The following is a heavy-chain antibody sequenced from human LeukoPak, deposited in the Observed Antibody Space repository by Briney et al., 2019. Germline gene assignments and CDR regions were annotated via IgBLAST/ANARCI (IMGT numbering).Heavy chain of an antibody. CDR3: GVTTSMSADYYGMDV. D-gene: IGHD4-17*01. Sequence: GGSLRLSCAASGFTFSGYYMSWIRQAPGKGLEWVSYISSSSSTLYYADSVKGRFTISRDNAKNSLYLQMNSLRAEDTAVYYCGVTTSMSADYYGMDVWGQGTTVTVFS. CDR2: ISSSSSTL. J-gene: IGHJ6*02. V-gene: IGHV3-11*04. CDR1: GFTFSGYY.